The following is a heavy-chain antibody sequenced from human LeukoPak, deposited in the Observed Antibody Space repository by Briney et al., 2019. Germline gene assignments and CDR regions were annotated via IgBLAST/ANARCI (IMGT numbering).Heavy chain of an antibody. CDR3: VKDPLFASGSGVD. J-gene: IGHJ4*02. CDR2: ISGSGGST. V-gene: IGHV3-23*01. D-gene: IGHD3-3*01. CDR1: GFTFSSYA. Sequence: WGSLRLSCAASGFTFSSYAMSWVRQAPGKGLEWVSAISGSGGSTYYADSVKGRFTISRDNSKNTLYLQMNSLRAEDTAVYYCVKDPLFASGSGVDWGQGTLVTVSS.